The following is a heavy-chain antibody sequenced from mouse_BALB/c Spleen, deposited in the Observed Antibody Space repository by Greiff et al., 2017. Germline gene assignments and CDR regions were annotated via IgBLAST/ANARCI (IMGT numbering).Heavy chain of an antibody. CDR2: ISNLAYSI. V-gene: IGHV5-15*02. Sequence: DVHLVESGGGLVQPGGSRKLSCAASGFTFSDYGMAWVRQAPGKGPEWVAFISNLAYSIYYADTVTGRFTISRENAKNTLYLEMSSLRSEDTAMYYCARDAGGYFDYWGQGTTLTVSS. J-gene: IGHJ2*01. CDR3: ARDAGGYFDY. D-gene: IGHD4-1*01. CDR1: GFTFSDYG.